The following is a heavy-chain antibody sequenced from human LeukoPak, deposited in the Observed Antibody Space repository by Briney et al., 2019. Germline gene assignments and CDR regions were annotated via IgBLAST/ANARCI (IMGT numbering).Heavy chain of an antibody. CDR3: ASRGGCSGTSCYNWFDP. J-gene: IGHJ5*02. D-gene: IGHD2-2*01. Sequence: SQTLSLTCTVSGGSISSGGYYWSWIRQHPGKGLEWIGYIYYSGSTYYNPSPKSRVTISVDTSKNQFSLKLSPVTAADTAVYYCASRGGCSGTSCYNWFDPWGQGTLVTVSS. CDR1: GGSISSGGYY. V-gene: IGHV4-31*03. CDR2: IYYSGST.